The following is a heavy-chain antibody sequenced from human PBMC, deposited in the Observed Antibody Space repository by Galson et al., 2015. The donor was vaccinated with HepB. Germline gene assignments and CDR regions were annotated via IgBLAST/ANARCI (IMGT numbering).Heavy chain of an antibody. V-gene: IGHV1-69*13. J-gene: IGHJ5*02. CDR3: ARDGGFCSSTSCYGNNGFDP. CDR1: GGTFSSYA. CDR2: IIPIFGTA. D-gene: IGHD2-2*01. Sequence: SVKVSCKASGGTFSSYAISWVRQAPGQGLEWMGGIIPIFGTANYAQKFQGRVTITADGSTSTAYMELSSLRSEDTAAYYCARDGGFCSSTSCYGNNGFDPWGQGTLVTVSS.